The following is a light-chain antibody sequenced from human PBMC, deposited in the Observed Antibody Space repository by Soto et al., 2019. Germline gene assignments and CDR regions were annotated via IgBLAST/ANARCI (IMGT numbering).Light chain of an antibody. CDR1: QSITNY. CDR2: VAS. V-gene: IGKV1-39*01. J-gene: IGKJ1*01. Sequence: DIQMTQSPSSLAASVGDRVTITCRASQSITNYLNWYQQKPGKAPNLLIYVASSLQSGVPSRFSGSGSGTDFTLTISSLQPEDFATYYCQQSYITPWTFGQGTKVEIK. CDR3: QQSYITPWT.